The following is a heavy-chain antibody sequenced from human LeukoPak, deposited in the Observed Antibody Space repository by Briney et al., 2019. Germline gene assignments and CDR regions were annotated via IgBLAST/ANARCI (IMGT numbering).Heavy chain of an antibody. J-gene: IGHJ1*01. CDR2: ISSSSSYI. V-gene: IGHV3-21*01. Sequence: GGSLRLSCAASGFTFSSYSMNWVRQAPGKGLDWVSSISSSSSYIYYAHSVKGRFTISRDNAKNSLYLQMNRLRAEYTSVYYCARADYGDYGYFQHWGQGTLVTVSS. CDR1: GFTFSSYS. CDR3: ARADYGDYGYFQH. D-gene: IGHD4-17*01.